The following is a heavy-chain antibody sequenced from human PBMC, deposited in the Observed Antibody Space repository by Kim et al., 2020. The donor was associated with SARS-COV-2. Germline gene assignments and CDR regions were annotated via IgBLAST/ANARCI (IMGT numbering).Heavy chain of an antibody. CDR2: IYHSGST. V-gene: IGHV4-4*02. Sequence: SETLSLTCAVSGGSISSSNWWSWVRQPPGKGLEWIGEIYHSGSTNYNPSLKSRVTISVDKSKNQVSLKLSSVTAADTAVYSCARGKVQLLRFDYWGQGTLVTVSS. D-gene: IGHD2-2*01. CDR3: ARGKVQLLRFDY. J-gene: IGHJ4*02. CDR1: GGSISSSNW.